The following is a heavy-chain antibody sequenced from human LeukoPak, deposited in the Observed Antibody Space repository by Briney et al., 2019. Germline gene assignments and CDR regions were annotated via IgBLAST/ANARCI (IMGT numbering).Heavy chain of an antibody. Sequence: GASVKVSCKASGGTFSSYAISWVRQAPGQGLEWMGGIIPIFGTANYAQKFQGRVTITMDESTSTAYMELSSLRSEDTAVYYCARVMRGYSGYDVSWFDPWGQGTLVTVSS. CDR3: ARVMRGYSGYDVSWFDP. CDR2: IIPIFGTA. J-gene: IGHJ5*02. D-gene: IGHD5-12*01. CDR1: GGTFSSYA. V-gene: IGHV1-69*05.